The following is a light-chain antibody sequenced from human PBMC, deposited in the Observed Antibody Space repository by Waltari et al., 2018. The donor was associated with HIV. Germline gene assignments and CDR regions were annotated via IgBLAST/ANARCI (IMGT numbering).Light chain of an antibody. CDR2: EVI. CDR3: SSYAGDYNLV. J-gene: IGLJ3*02. CDR1: SSDVGGYNY. Sequence: QSALTQPPSASGSPGQSVTISCSGTSSDVGGYNYASCYQRHPGKAPNLLIYEVIKRPSGVPDRFFGSKSGNTASLTVSGLQAEDEADYFCSSYAGDYNLVFGGGTKLTVL. V-gene: IGLV2-8*01.